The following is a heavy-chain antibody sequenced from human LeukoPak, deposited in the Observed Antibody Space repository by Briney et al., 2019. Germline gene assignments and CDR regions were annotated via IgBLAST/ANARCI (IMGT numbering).Heavy chain of an antibody. CDR2: IRSKAYGGTT. CDR3: TREGYSGSYSVDV. J-gene: IGHJ6*03. CDR1: GFTFSSYE. Sequence: GGSLRLSCAASGFTFSSYEMSWFRQAPGKGLEWVGFIRSKAYGGTTEYAASVKGRFTISRDDSKSIAYLQMNSLKTEDTAVYYCTREGYSGSYSVDVWGKGTTVTVSS. V-gene: IGHV3-49*03. D-gene: IGHD1-26*01.